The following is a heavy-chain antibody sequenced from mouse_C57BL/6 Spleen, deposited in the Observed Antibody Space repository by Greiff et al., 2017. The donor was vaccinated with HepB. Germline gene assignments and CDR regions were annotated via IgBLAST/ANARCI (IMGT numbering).Heavy chain of an antibody. V-gene: IGHV1-53*01. CDR3: ARNWVLYYAMDY. CDR1: GYTFTSYW. J-gene: IGHJ4*01. CDR2: INPRNGGT. D-gene: IGHD4-1*01. Sequence: QVQLKQPGTELVKPGASVKLSCKASGYTFTSYWMHWVKQRPGQGLEWIGNINPRNGGTNYNEKFKSKATLTVDKSSSTAYMQLSSQTSEDSAVYYCARNWVLYYAMDYWGQGTSVTVSS.